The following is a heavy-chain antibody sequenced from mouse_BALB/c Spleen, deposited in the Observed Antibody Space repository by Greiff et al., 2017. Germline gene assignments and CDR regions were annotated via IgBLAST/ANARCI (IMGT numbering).Heavy chain of an antibody. CDR2: IDPSDSYT. CDR1: GYTFTSYW. J-gene: IGHJ2*01. V-gene: IGHV1-69*02. Sequence: QVQLQQPGAELVKPGASVKLSCKASGYTFTSYWMHWVKQRPGQGLEWIGEIDPSDSYTNYNQKFKGKATLTVDTSSSTAYMQLSSLTSEDSAVYFCARRLPFDYWGQGTTLTVSS. CDR3: ARRLPFDY.